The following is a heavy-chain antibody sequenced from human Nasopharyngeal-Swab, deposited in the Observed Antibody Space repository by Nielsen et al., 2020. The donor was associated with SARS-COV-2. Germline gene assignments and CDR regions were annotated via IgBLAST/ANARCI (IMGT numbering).Heavy chain of an antibody. CDR1: GGSFSAYH. J-gene: IGHJ4*02. D-gene: IGHD4-17*01. V-gene: IGHV4-59*01. Sequence: SEPRSLAWTVPGGSFSAYHWSWIRQPPGKGLEWIGYIYYSGSTNYNPSLKSRVTISVDSSKNQFSLKLSSVTAADTAVYYCARGKAVTYDYWGQGTLVTVSS. CDR3: ARGKAVTYDY. CDR2: IYYSGST.